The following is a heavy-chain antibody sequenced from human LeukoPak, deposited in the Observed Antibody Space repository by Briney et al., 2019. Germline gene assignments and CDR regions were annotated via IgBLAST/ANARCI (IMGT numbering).Heavy chain of an antibody. V-gene: IGHV4-34*01. CDR3: ARGEPPGLTQKDNWFDP. D-gene: IGHD3/OR15-3a*01. J-gene: IGHJ5*02. CDR2: INHSGST. Sequence: SETLSLTCAVYGGSFSGYYWSWIRQPPGKGLEWIGEINHSGSTNYNPSLKSRVTISVDTSKNQFSLKLSSVTAADTAVYYCARGEPPGLTQKDNWFDPWGQGTLVTVSS. CDR1: GGSFSGYY.